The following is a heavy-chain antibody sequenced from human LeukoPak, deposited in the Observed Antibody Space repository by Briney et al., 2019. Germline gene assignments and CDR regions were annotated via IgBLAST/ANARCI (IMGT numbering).Heavy chain of an antibody. J-gene: IGHJ5*02. CDR2: IYHSGST. V-gene: IGHV4-4*02. CDR3: ARGGDCSSTSCYGPKPRNNWFDP. CDR1: GDSISSSNW. Sequence: SETLSLTCAVSGDSISSSNWWSWVRQPPGKGLEWTGEIYHSGSTNYMPSLKSRVTISVDKSKNQFSLKLSSVTAADTAVYYCARGGDCSSTSCYGPKPRNNWFDPWGQGTLVTVSS. D-gene: IGHD2-2*01.